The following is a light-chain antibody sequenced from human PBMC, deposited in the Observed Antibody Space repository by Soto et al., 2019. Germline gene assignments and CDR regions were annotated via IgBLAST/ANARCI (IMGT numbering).Light chain of an antibody. J-gene: IGKJ5*01. V-gene: IGKV3-11*01. Sequence: IVLTQSPGTLSLSAGERATLCCRASQSISSPYLAWYQQKPGQAPRLLIYDASNRATGIPARFSGSGSGTDFTLTISSLEPEDFAVYYRQQRSNWPWTFGQGTRLEIK. CDR3: QQRSNWPWT. CDR1: QSISSPY. CDR2: DAS.